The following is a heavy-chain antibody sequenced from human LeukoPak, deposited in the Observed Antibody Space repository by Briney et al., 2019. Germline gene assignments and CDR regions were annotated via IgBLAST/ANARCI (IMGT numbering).Heavy chain of an antibody. V-gene: IGHV1-2*02. CDR3: ARDLRYTTG. CDR1: GYTFTGYY. J-gene: IGHJ4*02. D-gene: IGHD1-1*01. Sequence: ASVKVSCKVSGYTFTGYYIHWVGQAPGQGLEWMGWIKPNSGATNYAQKFQGSVTMTRDTSISTAYMELTRLTSDDTAVYYCARDLRYTTGWGQGTLVTVSS. CDR2: IKPNSGAT.